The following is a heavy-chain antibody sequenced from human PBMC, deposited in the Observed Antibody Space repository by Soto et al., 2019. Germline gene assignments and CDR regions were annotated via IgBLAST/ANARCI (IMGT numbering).Heavy chain of an antibody. Sequence: GGSLRLSCAASGFTFSSYWMSWVRQAPGKGLEWVANIKQDGSEKYYVDSVKGRFTISRDNAKNSLYLQMNSLRAEDTAVYYCARALVVVVADLLEYWGQGTLVTVSS. V-gene: IGHV3-7*04. CDR3: ARALVVVVADLLEY. CDR1: GFTFSSYW. D-gene: IGHD2-15*01. CDR2: IKQDGSEK. J-gene: IGHJ4*02.